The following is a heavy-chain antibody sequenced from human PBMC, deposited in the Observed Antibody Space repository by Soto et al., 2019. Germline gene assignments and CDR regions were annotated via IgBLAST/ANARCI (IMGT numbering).Heavy chain of an antibody. J-gene: IGHJ4*02. D-gene: IGHD5-12*01. CDR2: ITADGGT. Sequence: PGGSLRLSCEGSGFTVSSHAMTWIRQAPGKGPEWVSTITADGGTNYADSVKGRFTISRDNAKNSLYLQMNSLRAEDTAVYYCARPQGGGYDLNYWGQGTLVTVSS. CDR3: ARPQGGGYDLNY. CDR1: GFTVSSHA. V-gene: IGHV3-23*01.